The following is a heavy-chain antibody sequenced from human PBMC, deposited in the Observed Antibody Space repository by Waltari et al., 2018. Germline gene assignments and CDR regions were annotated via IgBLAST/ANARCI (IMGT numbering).Heavy chain of an antibody. CDR1: GGSISSSSYY. J-gene: IGHJ4*02. V-gene: IGHV4-39*07. D-gene: IGHD6-6*01. Sequence: QLQLQESGPGLVKPSETLSLTCTVSGGSISSSSYYWGWIRQPPGKGLEWIGSIYYSGSTYYNPSLKSRGTISVDTSKNQFSRELSSVTAADTAVYYCARDRDSSIAQPFDYWGQGTLVTVSS. CDR3: ARDRDSSIAQPFDY. CDR2: IYYSGST.